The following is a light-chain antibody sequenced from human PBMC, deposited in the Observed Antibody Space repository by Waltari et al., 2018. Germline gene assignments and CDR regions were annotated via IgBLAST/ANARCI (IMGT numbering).Light chain of an antibody. CDR2: DVS. CDR1: SSDVGGYDY. CDR3: SSYSTSSTLVV. J-gene: IGLJ2*01. Sequence: QSALTQPASVSGSPGQSISISCTGTSSDVGGYDYVSWYQQYPGKAPKLMIFDVSNRPSGVSCRFSGSKSGNTASLTISVLQAEDEAYYYCSSYSTSSTLVVFGGGTKVTVL. V-gene: IGLV2-14*03.